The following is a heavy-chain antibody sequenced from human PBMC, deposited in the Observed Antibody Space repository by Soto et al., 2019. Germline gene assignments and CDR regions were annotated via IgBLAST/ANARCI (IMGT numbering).Heavy chain of an antibody. Sequence: EVQLLESGGGLVQPGGSLRLSCAASGFTFSTYAMSWVRQAPGKGLEWVSAISGSGGSTYYADSVKGRFTSSRDNSKNTLYLQINTLRAEDTAIYYCARAYSSGWYPIGYWGQGALVTVSS. CDR3: ARAYSSGWYPIGY. D-gene: IGHD6-19*01. CDR1: GFTFSTYA. J-gene: IGHJ4*02. CDR2: ISGSGGST. V-gene: IGHV3-23*01.